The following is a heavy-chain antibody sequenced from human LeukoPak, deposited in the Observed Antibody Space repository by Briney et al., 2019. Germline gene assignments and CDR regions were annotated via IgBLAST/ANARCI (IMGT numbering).Heavy chain of an antibody. V-gene: IGHV4-4*07. CDR2: IYTSGST. CDR1: GGSISSYY. CDR3: AREGSVTMVRGVTLYDFDY. J-gene: IGHJ4*02. Sequence: SETLSLACTVSGGSISSYYWSWIRQPAGKGLEWIGRIYTSGSTNYNPSLKSRVTISLDTSKNQFSLKLSSVTAADTAVYYCAREGSVTMVRGVTLYDFDYWGQGTLVTVSP. D-gene: IGHD3-10*01.